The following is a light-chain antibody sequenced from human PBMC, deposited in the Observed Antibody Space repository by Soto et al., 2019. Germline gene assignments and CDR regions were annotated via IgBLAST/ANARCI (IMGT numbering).Light chain of an antibody. Sequence: DIHMTQFPSTLTPSVWYRVTITFRASRSISDWLSWYQQKPGKAPKLLIFDASTLKSGVSSRFTGSGPGTEFTLNITGLQPEDVETYYCLQYSSHSWKFGKGNXVDIK. J-gene: IGKJ1*01. V-gene: IGKV1-5*01. CDR2: DAS. CDR1: RSISDW. CDR3: LQYSSHSWK.